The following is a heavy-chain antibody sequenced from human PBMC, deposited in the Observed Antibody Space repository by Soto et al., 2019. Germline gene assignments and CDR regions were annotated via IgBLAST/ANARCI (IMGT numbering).Heavy chain of an antibody. CDR3: ARVPDR. D-gene: IGHD2-2*01. Sequence: SETVSLTFAVSGCTISRGGYSWSWIRQPPGKGLEWIGYIYHSGSTYYNPSLKSRVAISVDRSKNQFSLKLSSVTAADTAVYYCARVPDRWGQGTLVTVSS. V-gene: IGHV4-30-2*01. CDR1: GCTISRGGYS. CDR2: IYHSGST. J-gene: IGHJ5*02.